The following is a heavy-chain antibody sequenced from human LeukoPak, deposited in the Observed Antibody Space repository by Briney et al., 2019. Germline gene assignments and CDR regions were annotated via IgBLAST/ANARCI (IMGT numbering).Heavy chain of an antibody. CDR1: GGSIRSYY. CDR3: ARASPYDNWSGYWFDP. Sequence: PSETLSLTCTVSGGSIRSYYWSWIRQPPGKGLEWIGYINYSGGTKYNPSLKSRVTISVDKSKNQFSLKVNSVTAADTAVYYCARASPYDNWSGYWFDPWGQGTLVTVSS. CDR2: INYSGGT. V-gene: IGHV4-59*01. D-gene: IGHD3-3*01. J-gene: IGHJ5*02.